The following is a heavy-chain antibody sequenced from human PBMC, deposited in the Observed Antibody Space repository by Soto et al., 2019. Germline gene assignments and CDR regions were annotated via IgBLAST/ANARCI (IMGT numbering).Heavy chain of an antibody. D-gene: IGHD3-22*01. V-gene: IGHV2-5*02. CDR2: IYWDDDD. CDR3: AHGSGYYYFDY. Sequence: QITLKESGPTLVKPTQTLTLTCTFSGFSLSTTGVGVAWIRQPPGKALEWLALIYWDDDDRYSPSLKSRLTITKDASKHQVVLTMTNMDPVDTATYYCAHGSGYYYFDYWGQGTLVTVSS. CDR1: GFSLSTTGVG. J-gene: IGHJ4*02.